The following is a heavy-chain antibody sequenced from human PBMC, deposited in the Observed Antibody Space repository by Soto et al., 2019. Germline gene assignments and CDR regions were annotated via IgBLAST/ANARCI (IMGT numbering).Heavy chain of an antibody. Sequence: GSLRLSCAASGFTFSSYPMSWVRQAPGQGLEWVSGIVASGGITYYADSVKGRFTISRDNSKNTLYLQMNSLRAEDTAVYYCAKNSAATIRVGYDYWGQGTLVTASS. V-gene: IGHV3-23*01. J-gene: IGHJ4*02. CDR2: IVASGGIT. CDR3: AKNSAATIRVGYDY. CDR1: GFTFSSYP. D-gene: IGHD5-12*01.